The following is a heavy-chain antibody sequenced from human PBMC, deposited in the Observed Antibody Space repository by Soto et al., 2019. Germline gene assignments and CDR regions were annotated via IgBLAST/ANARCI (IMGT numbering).Heavy chain of an antibody. CDR1: GGTFSSYA. CDR3: ARDRGGDYYYGMDV. CDR2: IIPIFGTA. J-gene: IGHJ6*02. D-gene: IGHD3-16*01. V-gene: IGHV1-69*06. Sequence: SVKVSFKASGGTFSSYAISWLRQAPGQGLEWMGGIIPIFGTANYAQKFQGRVTITADKSTSTAYMELSSLRSEDTAVYYCARDRGGDYYYGMDVWGQGTTVTVSS.